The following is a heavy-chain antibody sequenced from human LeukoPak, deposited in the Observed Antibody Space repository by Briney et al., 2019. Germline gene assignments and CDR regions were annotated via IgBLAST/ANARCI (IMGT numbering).Heavy chain of an antibody. V-gene: IGHV4-59*01. CDR1: GGSTSSYY. D-gene: IGHD3-22*01. CDR2: IYYSGST. J-gene: IGHJ2*01. Sequence: SETLSLTCTVSGGSTSSYYWSWIRQPPGKGLERIGYIYYSGSTNYNPSLKSRVTISVDTSKNQFSLKLSSVTAADTAVYYCARDSNTYYYDSSSARYFDLWGRGTLVTVSS. CDR3: ARDSNTYYYDSSSARYFDL.